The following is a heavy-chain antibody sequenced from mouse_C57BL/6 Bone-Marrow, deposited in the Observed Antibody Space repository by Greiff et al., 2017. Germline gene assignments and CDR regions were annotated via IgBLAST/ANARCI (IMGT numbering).Heavy chain of an antibody. D-gene: IGHD2-3*01. CDR2: IDPENGDT. V-gene: IGHV14-4*01. CDR1: GFNIKDDY. Sequence: VQLQQSGAELVRPGASVKLSCTASGFNIKDDYMHWVKQRPEQGLEWIGWIDPENGDTEYASKFQGKATITADTSSNTAYLQLSSLTSEDTAVYYCTTNEGYYVNWYFDVWGTGTTVTVSS. J-gene: IGHJ1*03. CDR3: TTNEGYYVNWYFDV.